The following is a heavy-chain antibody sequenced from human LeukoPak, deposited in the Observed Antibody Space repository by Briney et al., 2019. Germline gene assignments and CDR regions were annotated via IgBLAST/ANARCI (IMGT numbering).Heavy chain of an antibody. V-gene: IGHV3-9*02. Sequence: GRSLRLSCAASGFTSDDYAMHWVRQAPGKGLEWVSGISWNSGSIGYADSVKGRSTISRDNAKNSLYLQMNSLRAEDTALYYCAKDINIRFLEWSPDAFDIWGQGTMVTVSS. J-gene: IGHJ3*02. CDR3: AKDINIRFLEWSPDAFDI. CDR1: GFTSDDYA. CDR2: ISWNSGSI. D-gene: IGHD3-3*01.